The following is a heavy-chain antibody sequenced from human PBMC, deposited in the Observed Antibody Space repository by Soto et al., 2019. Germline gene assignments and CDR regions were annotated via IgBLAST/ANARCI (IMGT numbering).Heavy chain of an antibody. D-gene: IGHD3-9*01. V-gene: IGHV5-51*01. Sequence: GESLKISCKGSGYSFTSYWIGWVRQMPGKGLEWMGIIYPGDSDTRNNPSFQGQVTISADKSISTAYLQWSSLKASDTAMYYCARTTLRYFDWLSGSHYYYGMDVWGQGTTVTVSS. J-gene: IGHJ6*02. CDR1: GYSFTSYW. CDR2: IYPGDSDT. CDR3: ARTTLRYFDWLSGSHYYYGMDV.